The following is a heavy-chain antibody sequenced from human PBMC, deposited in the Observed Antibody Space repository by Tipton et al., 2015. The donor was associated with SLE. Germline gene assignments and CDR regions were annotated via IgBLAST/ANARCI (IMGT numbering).Heavy chain of an antibody. J-gene: IGHJ4*02. V-gene: IGHV4-34*01. CDR2: IHDSGSS. CDR1: GGSSSGYY. Sequence: LRLSCAVHGGSSSGYYWSWIRQSPGKALEWIGDIHDSGSSNYNPSLKSRVSISVDTSKNQISLKLNSVTAADTAVYYCARGRVDYIRGTYRPSSFDYWGQGTQVTVSS. CDR3: ARGRVDYIRGTYRPSSFDY. D-gene: IGHD3-16*02.